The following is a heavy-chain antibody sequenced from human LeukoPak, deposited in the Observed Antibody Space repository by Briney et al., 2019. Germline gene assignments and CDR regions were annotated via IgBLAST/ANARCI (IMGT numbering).Heavy chain of an antibody. CDR2: IYYSGST. CDR1: GGSISSSSYY. V-gene: IGHV4-61*01. D-gene: IGHD4-17*01. CDR3: AREPLYGDPPYGMDV. J-gene: IGHJ6*02. Sequence: SETLSLTCTVSGGSISSSSYYWGWIRQPPGKGLEWIGYIYYSGSTNYNPSLKSRVTISVDTSKNQFSLKLSSVTAADTAVYYCAREPLYGDPPYGMDVWGQGTTVTVSS.